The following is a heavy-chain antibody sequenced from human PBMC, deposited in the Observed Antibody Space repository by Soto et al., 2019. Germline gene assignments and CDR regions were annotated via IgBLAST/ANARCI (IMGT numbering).Heavy chain of an antibody. J-gene: IGHJ4*02. CDR3: ARGFSGYYSSLDY. CDR1: GGSFSSDA. CDR2: IIPTFGAA. V-gene: IGHV1-69*01. Sequence: QVHLVQSGAEVKRPGSSVKVSCEASGGSFSSDAITWVQQVPGQGLEWMGGIIPTFGAANYGRQFQGRVTISADESTRTVYMELSSLRFDDTAVYYCARGFSGYYSSLDYWGQGTLVTVSS. D-gene: IGHD5-12*01.